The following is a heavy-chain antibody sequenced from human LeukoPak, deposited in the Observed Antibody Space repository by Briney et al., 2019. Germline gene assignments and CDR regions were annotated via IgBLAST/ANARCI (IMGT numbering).Heavy chain of an antibody. CDR1: GYSLTSYW. V-gene: IGHV5-51*01. D-gene: IGHD2-2*01. CDR2: IYPGDSDT. Sequence: GGSLRLSCKGSGYSLTSYWIGWVRQMPGKGLEWMGIIYPGDSDTRYSPSFQGQVTISADKSISTAYLQWSSLRASDTAMYYCARYYCSSTSCYGFDYWGQGTLVTVSS. CDR3: ARYYCSSTSCYGFDY. J-gene: IGHJ4*02.